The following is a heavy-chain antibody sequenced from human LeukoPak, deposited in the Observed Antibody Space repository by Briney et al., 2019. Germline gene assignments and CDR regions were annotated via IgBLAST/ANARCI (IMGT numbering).Heavy chain of an antibody. Sequence: SETLSLTCTVSGGSISSYYWSWIRQPPGKELEWIGYTYYSGSTNYNPSLKSRVTISLDTSKKQFSLKLISVTAADTAVYYCARGYSSTSGRPDYWGQGTLVTVSS. V-gene: IGHV4-59*08. CDR3: ARGYSSTSGRPDY. D-gene: IGHD6-19*01. J-gene: IGHJ4*02. CDR2: TYYSGST. CDR1: GGSISSYY.